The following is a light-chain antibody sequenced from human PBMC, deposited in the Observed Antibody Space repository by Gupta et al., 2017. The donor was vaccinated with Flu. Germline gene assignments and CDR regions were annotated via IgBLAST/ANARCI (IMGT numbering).Light chain of an antibody. Sequence: DIQMTQSPSSLSASVGDRVTITCRASQSISSYLNWYQQKPGKAPKLLIYAASSLQSGVPSRFSGSGSGTDFTRTSSSMQPEDFVTYYCQQNYTFGGGTKVEIK. CDR2: AAS. J-gene: IGKJ4*01. CDR3: QQNYT. V-gene: IGKV1-39*01. CDR1: QSISSY.